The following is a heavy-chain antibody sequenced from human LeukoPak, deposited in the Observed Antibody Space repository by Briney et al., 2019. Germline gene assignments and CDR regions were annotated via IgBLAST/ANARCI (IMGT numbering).Heavy chain of an antibody. CDR3: ARGKELLWFGELFGWFDP. CDR2: IYHSGST. J-gene: IGHJ5*02. Sequence: SETLSLTCAVSGYSISSGYYWGWIRQPPGKGLEWIGSIYHSGSTYYNPSLKSRVTISVDTSKNQFSLKLSSVTAADTAVYYCARGKELLWFGELFGWFDPWGQGTLVTVSS. V-gene: IGHV4-38-2*01. D-gene: IGHD3-10*01. CDR1: GYSISSGYY.